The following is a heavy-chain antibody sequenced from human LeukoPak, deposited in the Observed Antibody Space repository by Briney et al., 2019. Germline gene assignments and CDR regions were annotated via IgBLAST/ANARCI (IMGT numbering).Heavy chain of an antibody. Sequence: ASVKVSCKASGYTFTGYYMHWVRQAPGQGLEWMGWINPNSGGTNYAQKFQGRVTMTRDTSISTAYMELSRLRSDDTAVYYCARGRWLQSWSRYYYYMDVWGKGTTVTVSS. D-gene: IGHD5-24*01. CDR3: ARGRWLQSWSRYYYYMDV. J-gene: IGHJ6*03. CDR1: GYTFTGYY. V-gene: IGHV1-2*02. CDR2: INPNSGGT.